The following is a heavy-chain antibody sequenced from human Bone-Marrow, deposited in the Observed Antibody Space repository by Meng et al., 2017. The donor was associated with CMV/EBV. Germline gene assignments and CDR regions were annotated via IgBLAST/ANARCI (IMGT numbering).Heavy chain of an antibody. J-gene: IGHJ4*02. V-gene: IGHV1-18*01. CDR2: INAYNGNT. D-gene: IGHD6-13*01. Sequence: VQLVQSGPAEKKPGASVKASCKASGYTFTSYGISWVRQAPGQGLHWMAGINAYNGNTNYAQKFQGRVTMTTDTSTSTAYMELRSLRSDDTAVYYCARGGQQLVLGHFDYWGQGTLVTVSS. CDR3: ARGGQQLVLGHFDY. CDR1: GYTFTSYG.